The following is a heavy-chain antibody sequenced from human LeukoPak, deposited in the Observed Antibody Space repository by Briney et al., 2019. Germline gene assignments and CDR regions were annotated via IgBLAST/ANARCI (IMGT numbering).Heavy chain of an antibody. CDR1: GGTLSSYA. J-gene: IGHJ1*01. CDR2: IIPIFGTA. D-gene: IGHD3-3*01. Sequence: SVKVSCKASGGTLSSYAISWVRQAPGQGLEWMGGIIPIFGTANYAQKFQGRVTITTDESTSTAYMELSSLRSEDTAVYYCAKDHSLYYDFWCGYYGGYFQHWGQGTLVTVSS. CDR3: AKDHSLYYDFWCGYYGGYFQH. V-gene: IGHV1-69*05.